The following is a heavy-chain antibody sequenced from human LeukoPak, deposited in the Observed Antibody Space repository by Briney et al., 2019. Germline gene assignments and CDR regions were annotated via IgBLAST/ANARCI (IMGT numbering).Heavy chain of an antibody. Sequence: SETLSLTCTVSGVSISSSNYYWGWIRQPPGKGLEWIGSIYYSGITYYNPSLKSRVTISVDTSKSQFSLKLSSVTAADTAVYYCATPSMTTADYRGQGTLVTVSS. D-gene: IGHD4-17*01. J-gene: IGHJ4*02. CDR2: IYYSGIT. CDR1: GVSISSSNYY. V-gene: IGHV4-39*01. CDR3: ATPSMTTADY.